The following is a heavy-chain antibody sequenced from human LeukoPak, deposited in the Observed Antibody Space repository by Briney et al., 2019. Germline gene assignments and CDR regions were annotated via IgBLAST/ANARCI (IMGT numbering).Heavy chain of an antibody. CDR3: ARGVSTYYYGSGSYYKSSYFDY. Sequence: SETLSLTCAVYGGSFSGYYWSWIRQPPGKGLEWIGEINHSGSTNYNPSLKSRVTISVDTSKNQFSLKLSSVTAADTAVYYCARGVSTYYYGSGSYYKSSYFDYWGQGTLVTVSS. CDR2: INHSGST. V-gene: IGHV4-34*01. J-gene: IGHJ4*02. D-gene: IGHD3-10*01. CDR1: GGSFSGYY.